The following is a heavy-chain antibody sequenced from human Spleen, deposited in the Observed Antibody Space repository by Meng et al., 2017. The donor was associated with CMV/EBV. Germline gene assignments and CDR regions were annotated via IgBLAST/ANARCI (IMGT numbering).Heavy chain of an antibody. CDR2: ISGIGGGT. CDR3: AKDGSSSWNSEGDY. D-gene: IGHD6-13*01. CDR1: GFTFSSYW. Sequence: GESLKISCAASGFTFSSYWMSWVRQAPGKGLEWVSGISGIGGGTYYADSVKGRFTISRDNSKNTMYLQMNSLRAEDTAVYYCAKDGSSSWNSEGDYWGQGTLVTVSS. V-gene: IGHV3-23*01. J-gene: IGHJ4*02.